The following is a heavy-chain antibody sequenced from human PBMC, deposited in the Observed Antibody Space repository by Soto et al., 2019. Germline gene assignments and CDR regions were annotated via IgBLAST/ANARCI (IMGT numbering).Heavy chain of an antibody. V-gene: IGHV3-23*01. D-gene: IGHD2-15*01. Sequence: EVQLLESGGGLVQPGGSLKLSCAASGFTFSSYAMSWVRQASGKGLQWVAAISGSGGSTYYADSVKSRFTISRDNSKNTMFLKMNSLTDEDTAVYYCAKGVVDIVLVVAATDLDSWCQGTLVTVSS. CDR3: AKGVVDIVLVVAATDLDS. CDR1: GFTFSSYA. CDR2: ISGSGGST. J-gene: IGHJ4*02.